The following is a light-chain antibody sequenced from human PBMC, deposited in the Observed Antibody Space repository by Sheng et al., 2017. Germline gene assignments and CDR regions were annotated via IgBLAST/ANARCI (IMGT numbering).Light chain of an antibody. Sequence: DIQMTQSPSSLSASVGDRVTITCRASQSISNYLNWYHQMPGKAPKLLIYAASSLQSGVPSRFSGSGSGTDFTLTISSLQPEDFATYYCQQSYSTWTFGQGTKVEIK. CDR1: QSISNY. V-gene: IGKV1-39*01. CDR2: AAS. CDR3: QQSYSTWT. J-gene: IGKJ1*01.